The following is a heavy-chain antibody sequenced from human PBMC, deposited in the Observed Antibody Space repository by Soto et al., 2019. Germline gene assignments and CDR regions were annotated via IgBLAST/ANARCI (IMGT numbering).Heavy chain of an antibody. J-gene: IGHJ4*02. CDR2: TRNKANSYTT. CDR1: GFTFSDHY. CDR3: ARVEVIQHAYFDY. Sequence: GGSLRLSCAASGFTFSDHYMDWVRQAPGKGLEWVGRTRNKANSYTTEYAASVKGRFTISRDDSKNSLYLQMNSLKTEDTAVYYCARVEVIQHAYFDYWGQGTLVTVSS. V-gene: IGHV3-72*01.